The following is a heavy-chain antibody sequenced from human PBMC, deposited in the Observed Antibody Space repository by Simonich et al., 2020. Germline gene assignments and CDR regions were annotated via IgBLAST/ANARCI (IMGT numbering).Heavy chain of an antibody. CDR2: ISSSSSYI. CDR3: ARDTSYYGSGSYYFDY. V-gene: IGHV3-21*01. J-gene: IGHJ4*02. D-gene: IGHD3-10*01. CDR1: GFTFSSYS. Sequence: GGGLVKPVGSLRLSCAASGFTFSSYSMNWVRQAPGKGLDWVSSISSSSSYIYYADSVKGRFTISRDNAKNSLYLQMNSLRAEDTAVYYCARDTSYYGSGSYYFDYWGQGTLVTVSS.